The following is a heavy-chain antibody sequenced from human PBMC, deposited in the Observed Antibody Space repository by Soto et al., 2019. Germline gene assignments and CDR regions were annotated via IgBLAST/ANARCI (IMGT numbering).Heavy chain of an antibody. V-gene: IGHV4-4*02. CDR3: ARLSVVVTAIHYYYYGMDV. CDR2: IYHSGST. CDR1: GGSISSSNW. D-gene: IGHD2-21*02. Sequence: SETLSLTCAVSGGSISSSNWWSWVRQPPGKGLEWIGEIYHSGSTYYNPSLKSRVTISVDTSKNQFSLKLSSVTAADTAVYYCARLSVVVTAIHYYYYGMDVWGQGTTVTVSS. J-gene: IGHJ6*02.